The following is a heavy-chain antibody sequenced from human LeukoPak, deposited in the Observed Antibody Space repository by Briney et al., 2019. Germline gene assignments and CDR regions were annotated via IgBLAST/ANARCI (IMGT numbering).Heavy chain of an antibody. V-gene: IGHV3-7*04. Sequence: GGSLRLSCTASGFTFSSYWMNWVRQAPGKGLEWVANIKQDGSEKYYVDSVKGRFTISRDNAKKSLYLQMNSLRAEDTAVYYCARETEMANLDYWGQGTLITVSS. CDR1: GFTFSSYW. J-gene: IGHJ4*02. CDR3: ARETEMANLDY. D-gene: IGHD5-24*01. CDR2: IKQDGSEK.